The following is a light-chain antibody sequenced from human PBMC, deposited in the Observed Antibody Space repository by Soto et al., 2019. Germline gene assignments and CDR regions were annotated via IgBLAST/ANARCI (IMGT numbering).Light chain of an antibody. CDR1: KLGDKY. CDR3: QAWDSSSWV. V-gene: IGLV3-1*01. CDR2: QDS. J-gene: IGLJ3*02. Sequence: SYELIQPPSASVSPGQTASITCSGDKLGDKYACWYQQKPGQSPILVIYQDSKRPSGIPERFSGSSSGNTATLTISGTQAMDEGDYYCQAWDSSSWVFGGGTQLTVL.